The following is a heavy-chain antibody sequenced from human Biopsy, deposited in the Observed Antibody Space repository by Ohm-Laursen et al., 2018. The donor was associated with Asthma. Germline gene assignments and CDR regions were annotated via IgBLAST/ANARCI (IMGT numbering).Heavy chain of an antibody. Sequence: TLSLTCPVSGGSIDSGDYSWTWIRQSPGVGLEWIGYIYRNGDTYYNPTLKNRVTISIDRSKNQFSLRLRSVTAADTAVYYCARGWNCGGDCYSLDSWGQGTLVTVSS. J-gene: IGHJ4*02. D-gene: IGHD2-21*02. CDR3: ARGWNCGGDCYSLDS. CDR1: GGSIDSGDYS. CDR2: IYRNGDT. V-gene: IGHV4-30-2*06.